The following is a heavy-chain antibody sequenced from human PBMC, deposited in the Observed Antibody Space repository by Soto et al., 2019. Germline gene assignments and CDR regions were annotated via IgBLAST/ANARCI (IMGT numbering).Heavy chain of an antibody. V-gene: IGHV4-34*01. CDR1: GGSFSGYY. CDR2: INHSGST. J-gene: IGHJ3*02. CDR3: ARFSGRFCFNI. D-gene: IGHD1-26*01. Sequence: QVQLQQWGAGLLKPSETLSLTCAVYGGSFSGYYWSWIRQPPGKGLEWIGEINHSGSTNYTPSLKSRVTISVDTSKNQFSLILSSMTAADTAVYYCARFSGRFCFNIWDQGTMVTVSS.